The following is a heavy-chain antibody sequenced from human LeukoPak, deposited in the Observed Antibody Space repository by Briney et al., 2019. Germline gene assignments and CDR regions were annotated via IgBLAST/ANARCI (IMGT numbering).Heavy chain of an antibody. Sequence: SETLSLTCIVSGGSLSSHYWSWLRQPPGKGLEWIGYMYYSGTTNYNPSLKSRVTISVDTSKNQFSLRLSSVTAADTAVYYCARQHPLARGQALDSWGQGTMVTVSS. CDR3: ARQHPLARGQALDS. J-gene: IGHJ3*01. V-gene: IGHV4-59*08. CDR1: GGSLSSHY. CDR2: MYYSGTT. D-gene: IGHD6-6*01.